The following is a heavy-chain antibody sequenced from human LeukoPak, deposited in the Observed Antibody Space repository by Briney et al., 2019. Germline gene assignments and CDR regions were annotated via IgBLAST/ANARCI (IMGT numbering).Heavy chain of an antibody. V-gene: IGHV4-34*01. CDR3: ARARNLLGYCSGGSCYGKSYYYYYGMDV. CDR2: INHSGST. J-gene: IGHJ6*02. Sequence: PSETLSLTCAVYGGSFSGYYWSWIRQPPGKGLEWIGEINHSGSTNYNPSLKSRVTISVDKSKNQFSLKLSSVTAADTAVYYCARARNLLGYCSGGSCYGKSYYYYYGMDVWGQGTTVTVSS. CDR1: GGSFSGYY. D-gene: IGHD2-15*01.